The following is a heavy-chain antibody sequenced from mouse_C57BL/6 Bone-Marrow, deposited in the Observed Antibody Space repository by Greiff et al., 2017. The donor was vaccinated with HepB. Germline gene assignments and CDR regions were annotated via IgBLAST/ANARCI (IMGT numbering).Heavy chain of an antibody. CDR3: APPYYYGSSPYAMDY. J-gene: IGHJ4*01. CDR2: INRDGGST. D-gene: IGHD1-1*01. V-gene: IGHV5-2*01. CDR1: EYEFPSHD. Sequence: EVHLVESGGGLVQPGESLKLSCESNEYEFPSHDMSWVRKTPEKRLELVAAINRDGGSTYYPDTMERRFILSRDNTTKTLYLQMSSLRSEDTALYYCAPPYYYGSSPYAMDYWGQGTSVTVSS.